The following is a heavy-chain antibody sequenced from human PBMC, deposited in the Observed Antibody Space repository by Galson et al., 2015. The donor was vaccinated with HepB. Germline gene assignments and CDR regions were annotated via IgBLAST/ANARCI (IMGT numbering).Heavy chain of an antibody. J-gene: IGHJ6*02. CDR2: INPSGGST. Sequence: SVKVSCKASGYTFTSYYMHWVRQAPGQGLEWMGIINPSGGSTSYAQKLQGRVTMTRDTSTSTVYMELSSLRSEDTAVYYCARDPYAATIGYYYYGMDVWGQGTTVTVSS. V-gene: IGHV1-46*04. D-gene: IGHD5-12*01. CDR1: GYTFTSYY. CDR3: ARDPYAATIGYYYYGMDV.